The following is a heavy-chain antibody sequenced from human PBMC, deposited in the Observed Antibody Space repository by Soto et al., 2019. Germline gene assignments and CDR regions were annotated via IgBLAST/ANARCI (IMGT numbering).Heavy chain of an antibody. D-gene: IGHD3-9*01. CDR2: IIPIFGTA. Sequence: SVKVSCKASGGTFSSYAISWVRQAPGQGLEWMGGIIPIFGTANYAQKFQGRVTITADESTSTAYMELSSLRSEDTAVYYCVRGGDILTGYYYYYYGMDVWGKGTTVTVSS. J-gene: IGHJ6*04. V-gene: IGHV1-69*13. CDR3: VRGGDILTGYYYYYYGMDV. CDR1: GGTFSSYA.